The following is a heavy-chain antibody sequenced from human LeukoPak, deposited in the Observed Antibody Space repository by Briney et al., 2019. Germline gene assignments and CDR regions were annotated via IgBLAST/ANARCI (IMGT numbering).Heavy chain of an antibody. CDR2: MYYSGST. CDR3: ARQGARFGELLSFYAMDV. V-gene: IGHV4-59*08. J-gene: IGHJ6*02. Sequence: PSETLSLTCTVSGGSISSYPWNWIRQPPGKGLEWIGNMYYSGSTNYNPSLKSRVTISPDTSKNQFSLRRSSVTAADTAVYYCARQGARFGELLSFYAMDVWGQGTTVTVSS. D-gene: IGHD3-10*01. CDR1: GGSISSYP.